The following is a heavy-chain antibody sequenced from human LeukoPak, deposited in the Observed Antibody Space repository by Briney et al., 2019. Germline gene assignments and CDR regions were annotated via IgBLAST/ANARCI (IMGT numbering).Heavy chain of an antibody. V-gene: IGHV1-2*02. CDR1: GYTFTGYY. Sequence: ASVKVSCKASGYTFTGYYMHWVRQAPGQGLEWMGWINTKSGDTNYAQNLQGRVTMTTDTSTSTAYMELRSLTSDDTAVYYCARLGSDCGGGNCYWGQGTLVTVSS. D-gene: IGHD2-15*01. J-gene: IGHJ4*02. CDR3: ARLGSDCGGGNCY. CDR2: INTKSGDT.